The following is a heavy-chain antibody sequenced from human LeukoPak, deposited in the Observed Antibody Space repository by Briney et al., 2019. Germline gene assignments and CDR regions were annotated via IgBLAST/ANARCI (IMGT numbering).Heavy chain of an antibody. Sequence: SETLSLTCTVSGGSISSYYWSWIRQPAGKGLEWIGRIYTSGSTNYNPSLKSRVTISVDTSKNQFSLKLSSVTAADTAVYYCARGRFLEWLYYYYGIDVWGQGTTVTVSS. CDR3: ARGRFLEWLYYYYGIDV. D-gene: IGHD3-3*01. V-gene: IGHV4-4*07. CDR2: IYTSGST. J-gene: IGHJ6*02. CDR1: GGSISSYY.